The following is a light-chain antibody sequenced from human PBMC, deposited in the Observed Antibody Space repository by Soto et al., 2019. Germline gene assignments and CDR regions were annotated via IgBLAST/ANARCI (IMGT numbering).Light chain of an antibody. V-gene: IGKV1-39*01. CDR3: QQSYSTLT. Sequence: DIQMTQSPSSLSASVGDRVTITCRASQSISSYLNWYQQKPGKAPKLLIYAASSLQSGVPSRFSGSGSGTDFTLTISSLQPEDFATYYCQQSYSTLTFGPGTKVDNK. CDR2: AAS. CDR1: QSISSY. J-gene: IGKJ3*01.